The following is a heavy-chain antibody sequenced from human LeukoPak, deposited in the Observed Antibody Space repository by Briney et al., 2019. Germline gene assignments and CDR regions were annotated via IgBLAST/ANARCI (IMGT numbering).Heavy chain of an antibody. CDR2: INHSGST. CDR1: GGSFSGYY. V-gene: IGHV4-34*01. J-gene: IGHJ5*02. CDR3: ARAVRFLEWTKRHNWFDP. D-gene: IGHD3-3*01. Sequence: SETLSLTCAVYGGSFSGYYWSWIRQPPGKGLEWIGEINHSGSTNYSPSLKSRVTISVDTSKNQFSLKLSSVTAADTAVYYCARAVRFLEWTKRHNWFDPWGQGTLVTVSS.